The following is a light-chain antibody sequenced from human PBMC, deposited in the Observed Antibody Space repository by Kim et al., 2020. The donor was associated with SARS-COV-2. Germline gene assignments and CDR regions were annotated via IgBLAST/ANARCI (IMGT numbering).Light chain of an antibody. Sequence: ALGQTVRITCQGDSLRTYYASWYKQRPGQAPVLVMYGENNRPSGIQDRFSGSNSGSTASLTIVGTQAEDEGDYYCNSRDSSGDHLVFGGGTQLTVL. V-gene: IGLV3-19*01. CDR1: SLRTYY. CDR3: NSRDSSGDHLV. CDR2: GEN. J-gene: IGLJ3*02.